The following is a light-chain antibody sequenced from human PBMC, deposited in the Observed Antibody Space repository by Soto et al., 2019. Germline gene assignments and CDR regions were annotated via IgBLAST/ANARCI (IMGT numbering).Light chain of an antibody. CDR1: QRVSSN. V-gene: IGKV3-20*01. J-gene: IGKJ3*01. CDR2: GAS. Sequence: DIVLTQSPGTLSLAPGERATLSCRASQRVSSNLAWYQQKPGQAPRLLIYGASSRATGIPDRFSGSGSGTDFTLTIRRLGPEDSVVYYCQQYGSSPFTFGPGTKVDIK. CDR3: QQYGSSPFT.